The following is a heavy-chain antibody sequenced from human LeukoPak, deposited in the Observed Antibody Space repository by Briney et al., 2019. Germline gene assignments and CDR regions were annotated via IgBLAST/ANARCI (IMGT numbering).Heavy chain of an antibody. CDR2: INPNSGGT. Sequence: ASVKVSCKASGYTFTGYYMHWVRQAPGQGLEWMGWINPNSGGTNYAQKFQGRVTMTRDTSISTAYMELSRLRSDDTAVYYCARGEYYDFWSGDYWGQGTLVTVSS. CDR3: ARGEYYDFWSGDY. D-gene: IGHD3-3*01. V-gene: IGHV1-2*02. CDR1: GYTFTGYY. J-gene: IGHJ4*02.